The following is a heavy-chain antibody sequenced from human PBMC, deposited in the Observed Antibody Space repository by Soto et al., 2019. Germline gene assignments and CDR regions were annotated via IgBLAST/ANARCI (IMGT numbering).Heavy chain of an antibody. CDR1: GGTFSSYA. J-gene: IGHJ6*02. Sequence: QVQLVQSGAEVKKPGSSVKVSCKAPGGTFSSYAISWVRQAPGQGLEWMGGIIPICGTAKYAQKFQGRVTITADESTSTGYMELSSLRSEDTAVYYCARSQGGSSSLDIYYYYYGMDVWGQGTTVTVSS. CDR3: ARSQGGSSSLDIYYYYYGMDV. V-gene: IGHV1-69*01. D-gene: IGHD2-15*01. CDR2: IIPICGTA.